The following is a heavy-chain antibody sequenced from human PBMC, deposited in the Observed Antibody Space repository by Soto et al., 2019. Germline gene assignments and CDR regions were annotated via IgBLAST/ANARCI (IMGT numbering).Heavy chain of an antibody. CDR1: GGTFSSYA. D-gene: IGHD6-6*01. J-gene: IGHJ5*02. Sequence: ASVKVSCKASGGTFSSYAISWVRQAPGQGLEWMGGIIPIFGTANYAQKFQGRVTITADESTSTAYMEMSSLRSEDTAVYYCARDCGDIAARGNWFDPWGQGTLVTVSS. V-gene: IGHV1-69*13. CDR2: IIPIFGTA. CDR3: ARDCGDIAARGNWFDP.